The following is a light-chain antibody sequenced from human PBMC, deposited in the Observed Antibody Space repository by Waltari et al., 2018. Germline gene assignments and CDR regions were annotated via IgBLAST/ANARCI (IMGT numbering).Light chain of an antibody. J-gene: IGKJ4*01. CDR1: QSISSD. Sequence: EIVLTQSPATLSLSPGERATLSCRASQSISSDLAWYQQKPGQAPRLPIYDASNRATGIPAMFSGSESGTDFTLTISSLEPEDFAVYYCQQRINPLTFGGGTKVEIK. CDR3: QQRINPLT. CDR2: DAS. V-gene: IGKV3-11*01.